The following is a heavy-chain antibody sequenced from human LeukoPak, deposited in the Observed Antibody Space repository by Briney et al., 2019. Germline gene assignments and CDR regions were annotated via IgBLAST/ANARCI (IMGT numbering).Heavy chain of an antibody. D-gene: IGHD6-25*01. J-gene: IGHJ4*02. V-gene: IGHV4-34*01. CDR3: ARGSRYSSGKRKYYFDY. CDR1: GGSFSGYY. CDR2: INHSGST. Sequence: SETLSLTCAVYGGSFSGYYWSWIRQPPGKGLEWIGEINHSGSTNYNPSLKSRVTISVDTSKNQFSLKQSSVTAADTAVYYCARGSRYSSGKRKYYFDYWGQGTLVTVSS.